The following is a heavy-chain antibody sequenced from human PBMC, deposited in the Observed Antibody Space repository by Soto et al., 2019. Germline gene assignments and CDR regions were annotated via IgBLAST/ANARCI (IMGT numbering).Heavy chain of an antibody. CDR3: ARSVVAASSGMDV. V-gene: IGHV5-51*03. CDR2: IYPGDSDT. D-gene: IGHD2-15*01. Sequence: EVQLVQSGAEVKKPGESLKISCKGSGYSFTSYWMGWVRRMPGKALEWMGIIYPGDSDTRYSPSFQGQVTISADKSISTAYLQWSSLQASDTAMYYCARSVVAASSGMDVWGQGTTVTVSS. J-gene: IGHJ6*02. CDR1: GYSFTSYW.